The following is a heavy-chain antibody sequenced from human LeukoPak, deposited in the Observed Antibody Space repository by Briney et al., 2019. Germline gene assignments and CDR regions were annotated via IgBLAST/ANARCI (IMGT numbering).Heavy chain of an antibody. CDR1: GFTISTNE. J-gene: IGHJ4*02. CDR2: ISDSGNTI. CDR3: ARGSGTDY. D-gene: IGHD1-14*01. Sequence: GGSLRLSCAASGFTISTNEMNWVRQAPGKGLEWLSYISDSGNTIYYAASVKGRFTVSRDTDKTSLYLQMNSLRVEDTAIYYCARGSGTDYWGQGTLVTVSS. V-gene: IGHV3-48*03.